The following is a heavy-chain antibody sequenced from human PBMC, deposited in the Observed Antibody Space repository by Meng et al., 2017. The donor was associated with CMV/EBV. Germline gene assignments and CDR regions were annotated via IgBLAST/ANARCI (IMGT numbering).Heavy chain of an antibody. CDR1: GGSISSYY. CDR2: IYTSGST. D-gene: IGHD6-13*01. J-gene: IGHJ4*02. CDR3: AREMPIAAAGCFDY. V-gene: IGHV4-4*07. Sequence: QVQLQESGPGLVKPSETLSLTCTVSGGSISSYYWSWIRQPAGKGLEWIGRIYTSGSTNYNPSLKSRVTMSVDTSKNQFSLKLSSVTAADTAMYYCAREMPIAAAGCFDYWGQGTLVTVSS.